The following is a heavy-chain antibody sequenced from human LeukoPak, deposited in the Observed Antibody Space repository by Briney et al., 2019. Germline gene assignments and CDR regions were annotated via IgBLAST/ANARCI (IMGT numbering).Heavy chain of an antibody. Sequence: ASVKVFCNASGYTFTGYYIHWVRQAPGQGLEWMGWINPNSGGTTYAQKFQGRVTMTRDTSITTAYMELSRLRSDDTAVYYCARDDYKTLYYYYYMDVWGKGTTVIVSS. J-gene: IGHJ6*03. CDR1: GYTFTGYY. CDR3: ARDDYKTLYYYYYMDV. V-gene: IGHV1-2*02. CDR2: INPNSGGT. D-gene: IGHD3-16*01.